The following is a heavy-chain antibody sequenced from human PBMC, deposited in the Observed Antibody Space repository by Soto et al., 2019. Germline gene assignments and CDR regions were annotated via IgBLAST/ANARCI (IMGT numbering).Heavy chain of an antibody. CDR2: IYYSGST. CDR3: ARHSALSRGYSGYEDAFDI. D-gene: IGHD5-12*01. Sequence: SETLSLTCTVSGGSISSSSYYWGWIRQPPGKGLEWIGSIYYSGSTYYNPSLKSQVTISVDTSKNQFSLKLSSVTAADTAVYYCARHSALSRGYSGYEDAFDIWGQGTMVTVSS. V-gene: IGHV4-39*01. CDR1: GGSISSSSYY. J-gene: IGHJ3*02.